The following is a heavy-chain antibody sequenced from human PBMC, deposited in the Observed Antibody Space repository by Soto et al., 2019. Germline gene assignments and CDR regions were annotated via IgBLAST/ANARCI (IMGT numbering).Heavy chain of an antibody. V-gene: IGHV4-39*01. Sequence: PSETLSLTCTVSGGSISSSSYYWGWIRQPPGKGLEWIGSIYYSGSTYYNPSLKSRVTISVDTSKNQFSLKLSSVTAADTAVYYCASRLRYDILTGYYPPSAGNQMYNWFDPWGQGTLVTVSS. J-gene: IGHJ5*02. CDR2: IYYSGST. D-gene: IGHD3-9*01. CDR1: GGSISSSSYY. CDR3: ASRLRYDILTGYYPPSAGNQMYNWFDP.